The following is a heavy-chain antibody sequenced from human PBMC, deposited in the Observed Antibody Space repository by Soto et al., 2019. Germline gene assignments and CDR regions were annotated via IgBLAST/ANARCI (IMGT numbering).Heavy chain of an antibody. CDR1: GYTFTSYG. J-gene: IGHJ6*03. Sequence: ASVKVSCKASGYTFTSYGISWVRQAPGQGLEWMGWISAYNGNTNYAQKLQGRVTMTTDTSTSTAYMELRSLRSDDTAVYYCARVRSTMVRGIYYYYYYMDVWGKGTTVTVSS. CDR2: ISAYNGNT. D-gene: IGHD3-10*01. CDR3: ARVRSTMVRGIYYYYYYMDV. V-gene: IGHV1-18*01.